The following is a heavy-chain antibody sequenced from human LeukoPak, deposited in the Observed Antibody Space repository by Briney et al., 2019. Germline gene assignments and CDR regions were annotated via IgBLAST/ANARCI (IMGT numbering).Heavy chain of an antibody. Sequence: GGSLRLSCAASGFTFSSYEMNWVRQAPGKGLEWVANIKQDGSEKYYVDSVKGRFTISRDNAKNSLYLQMNSLRAEDTAVYYCAKISGYSSSWYYIYYYYYMDVWGKGTTVTVSS. CDR3: AKISGYSSSWYYIYYYYYMDV. CDR2: IKQDGSEK. CDR1: GFTFSSYE. V-gene: IGHV3-7*01. D-gene: IGHD6-13*01. J-gene: IGHJ6*03.